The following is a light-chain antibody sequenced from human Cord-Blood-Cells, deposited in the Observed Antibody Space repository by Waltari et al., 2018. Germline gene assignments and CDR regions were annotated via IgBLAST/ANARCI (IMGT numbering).Light chain of an antibody. CDR3: SPDAASNNWW. Sequence: RAPKLMIYEVSKRPSGVPVRFYGSKSGNTASLTVSGLQAEDEADYYCSPDAASNNWWFGGGSKLTGL. CDR2: EVS. J-gene: IGLJ3*02. V-gene: IGLV2-8*01.